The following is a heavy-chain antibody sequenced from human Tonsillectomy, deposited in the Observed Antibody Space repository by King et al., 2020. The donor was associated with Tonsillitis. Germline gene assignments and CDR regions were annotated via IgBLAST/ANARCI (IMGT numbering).Heavy chain of an antibody. J-gene: IGHJ4*02. Sequence: QLQESGPRLVKPSQTLSLTCAVSGASITSGGYTWSWIRQHPGKGLEWIGYIYNSGSTDYNPSLKSRVTISQDTSKNQFSLKLTSVSVADTAVYFCARGLDYDDHAFDYWGQGTLVTVSS. D-gene: IGHD4-17*01. CDR3: ARGLDYDDHAFDY. V-gene: IGHV4-31*11. CDR1: GASITSGGYT. CDR2: IYNSGST.